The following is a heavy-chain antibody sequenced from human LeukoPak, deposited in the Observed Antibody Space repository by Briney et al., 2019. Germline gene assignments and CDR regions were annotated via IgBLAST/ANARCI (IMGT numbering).Heavy chain of an antibody. CDR2: IYYSGST. CDR1: GGSIRSYY. CDR3: ARGPLLRYFGFDI. Sequence: SETLSLTCTVSGGSIRSYYWSWIRQPPGKGLEWIGYIYYSGSTNYSPSLKSRVTISVDTSKNQFSLKLSSVTAADTAVYYCARGPLLRYFGFDIWGQGTMVTVSS. J-gene: IGHJ3*02. V-gene: IGHV4-59*01. D-gene: IGHD3-9*01.